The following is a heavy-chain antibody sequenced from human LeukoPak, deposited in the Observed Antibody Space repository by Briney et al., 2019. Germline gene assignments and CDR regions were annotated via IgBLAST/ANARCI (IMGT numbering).Heavy chain of an antibody. CDR1: GGSISSYY. D-gene: IGHD5-18*01. J-gene: IGHJ4*02. CDR3: ARGSSTIQLWRFDY. Sequence: SETLSLTCTVSGGSISSYYWSWIRQPPGKGLEWIGYIYYSGSTDYNPSLKSRVTISVDTSKNQFSLKLSSVTAADTAVYYCARGSSTIQLWRFDYWGQGTLVTVSS. V-gene: IGHV4-59*01. CDR2: IYYSGST.